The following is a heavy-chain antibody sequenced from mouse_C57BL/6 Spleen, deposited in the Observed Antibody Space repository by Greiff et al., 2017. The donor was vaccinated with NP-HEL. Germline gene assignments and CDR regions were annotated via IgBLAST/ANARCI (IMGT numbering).Heavy chain of an antibody. CDR1: GFTFSDYY. J-gene: IGHJ4*01. V-gene: IGHV5-16*01. CDR2: INYDGSST. D-gene: IGHD1-1*01. Sequence: EVQRVESEGGLVQPGSSMKLSCTASGFTFSDYYMAWVRQVPEKGLEWVANINYDGSSTYYLDSLKSRFIISRDNAKNILYLQMSSLKSEDTATYYCARVKSSYYAMDYWGQGTSVTVSS. CDR3: ARVKSSYYAMDY.